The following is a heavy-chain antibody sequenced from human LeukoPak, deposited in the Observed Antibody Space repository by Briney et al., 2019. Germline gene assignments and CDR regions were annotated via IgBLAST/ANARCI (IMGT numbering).Heavy chain of an antibody. Sequence: PGGSLRLSCAASGFTFSSYAMSWVRKAPGKGLEWVSVISGTGGSTYYADSVKGRFAISRDNSKNTLFLQLNSLRVEDMAVYYCAKRRLAYQFQSQYYGMDVWGQGTTVTASS. D-gene: IGHD3-9*01. CDR3: AKRRLAYQFQSQYYGMDV. V-gene: IGHV3-23*01. J-gene: IGHJ6*02. CDR1: GFTFSSYA. CDR2: ISGTGGST.